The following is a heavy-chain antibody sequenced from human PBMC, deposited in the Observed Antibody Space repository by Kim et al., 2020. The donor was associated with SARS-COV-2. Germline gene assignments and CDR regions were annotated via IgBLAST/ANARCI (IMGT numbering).Heavy chain of an antibody. CDR3: ASTFHCSSARCYSYYGVDV. CDR2: LNPSGGTT. V-gene: IGHV1-46*01. CDR1: GYTFTSSY. D-gene: IGHD2-2*01. J-gene: IGHJ6*02. Sequence: ASVKVSCKASGYTFTSSYVHWVRQAPGQGLEWMGILNPSGGTTTYAQKFQGRVTMTRDTSTSTAYMELSSLRSEDTAVYYCASTFHCSSARCYSYYGVDVWGQGTTVTVYS.